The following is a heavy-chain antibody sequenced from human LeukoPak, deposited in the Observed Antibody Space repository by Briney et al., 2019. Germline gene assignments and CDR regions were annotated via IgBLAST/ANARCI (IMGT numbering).Heavy chain of an antibody. J-gene: IGHJ4*02. CDR2: VYYRGGA. V-gene: IGHV4-59*08. CDR1: PGPISSYY. Sequence: SETLSLICTVSPGPISSYYWSWIRQTPGKGLEWIGSVYYRGGAKYNPSLKSRVTITEDTSKNRLSLRLTSVTAADTAVYYRARRTPGPGIAVAGSFDSWGQGTLVTVSS. CDR3: ARRTPGPGIAVAGSFDS. D-gene: IGHD6-19*01.